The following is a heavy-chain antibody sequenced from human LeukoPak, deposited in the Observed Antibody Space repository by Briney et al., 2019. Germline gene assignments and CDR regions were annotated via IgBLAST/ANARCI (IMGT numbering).Heavy chain of an antibody. V-gene: IGHV1-18*01. CDR1: GYIFGHNG. D-gene: IGHD1-26*01. J-gene: IGHJ3*02. CDR2: ISAYNGYT. CDR3: ARVSVLYSGSYPERSDAFDI. Sequence: ASVKVSCKTSGYIFGHNGIGWVRQAPGKGPEWMGWISAYNGYTNYAQKLQGRVTMATDTSTSTGYMELRSLRSDDTAVYYCARVSVLYSGSYPERSDAFDIWGQGTMVTVSS.